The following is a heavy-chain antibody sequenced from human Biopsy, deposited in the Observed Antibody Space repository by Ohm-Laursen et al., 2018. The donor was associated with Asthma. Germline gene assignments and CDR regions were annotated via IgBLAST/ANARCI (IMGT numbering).Heavy chain of an antibody. Sequence: DTLSLTWAVYGGSFSNYYWTWIRQPPGKGLEWIGEINHRGSTNYNPSLKSRVTLSVDTSKNQFSVKLRSVTAADTAVYYCARSPYYYGLLGPTRGFGVYDVWGHGTLVTVSS. CDR3: ARSPYYYGLLGPTRGFGVYDV. V-gene: IGHV4-34*01. J-gene: IGHJ3*01. D-gene: IGHD3-10*01. CDR2: INHRGST. CDR1: GGSFSNYY.